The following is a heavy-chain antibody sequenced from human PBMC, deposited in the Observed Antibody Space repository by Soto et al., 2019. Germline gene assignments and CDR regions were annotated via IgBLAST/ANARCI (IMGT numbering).Heavy chain of an antibody. CDR1: GGSISSGDSY. Sequence: QVQLQESGPGLVKPPQTLSLTCIVSGGSISSGDSYWSWIRQHPGMGLEWIGYIYYTGNTYYNPSLKSRLSISLDTYKNHFYLNLSSVTAADTAVYYCARDLYGSGQFDLWGRGTLVTVS. D-gene: IGHD3-10*01. CDR3: ARDLYGSGQFDL. V-gene: IGHV4-31*03. CDR2: IYYTGNT. J-gene: IGHJ2*01.